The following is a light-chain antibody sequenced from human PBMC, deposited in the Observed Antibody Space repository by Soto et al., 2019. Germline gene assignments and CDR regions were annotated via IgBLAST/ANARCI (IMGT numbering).Light chain of an antibody. J-gene: IGKJ1*01. V-gene: IGKV3-15*01. CDR2: GAS. CDR3: QQYNSYST. Sequence: EVVMTQSPATLSVSPGERATLSFRASQSVSSNLAWYQQKPGQAPRLLIYGASTRATGMPSRFSGSGSGTEFTLTISSLQPDDFATYYCQQYNSYSTFGQGTKVDIK. CDR1: QSVSSN.